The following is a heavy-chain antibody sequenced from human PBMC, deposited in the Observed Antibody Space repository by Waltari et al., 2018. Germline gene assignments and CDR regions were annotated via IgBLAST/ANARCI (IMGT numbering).Heavy chain of an antibody. D-gene: IGHD6-19*01. CDR2: ISYDGSNK. V-gene: IGHV3-30*18. J-gene: IGHJ3*01. CDR3: AKEDIAVAGDAFEF. Sequence: QVQLVESGGGVVQPGRSLRLSCAASGFAFRTYGMHWVRQAPGKGAAGVAVISYDGSNKYNADAVKGRFTLSRDNSKNTLFLQMNSRRAEDTAVYYCAKEDIAVAGDAFEFWGQGTKVTVSS. CDR1: GFAFRTYG.